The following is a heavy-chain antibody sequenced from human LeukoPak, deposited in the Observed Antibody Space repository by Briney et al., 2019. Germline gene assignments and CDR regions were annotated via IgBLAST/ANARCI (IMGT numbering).Heavy chain of an antibody. D-gene: IGHD5-12*01. Sequence: SQTLSLTCAISGDSVSSNSAAWNWIRESPSRGLEWRGRTYYRSKWYNDYAVSVKSRITINPDTSKNQFSLQLNSVTPEDTAVYYCARDSGLRFSFYFDYWGQGTLVTVSS. CDR1: GDSVSSNSAA. J-gene: IGHJ4*02. CDR2: TYYRSKWYN. V-gene: IGHV6-1*01. CDR3: ARDSGLRFSFYFDY.